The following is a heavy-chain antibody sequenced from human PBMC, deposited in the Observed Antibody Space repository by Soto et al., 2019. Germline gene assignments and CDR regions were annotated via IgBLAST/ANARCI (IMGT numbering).Heavy chain of an antibody. CDR3: ARTSAMGAADY. J-gene: IGHJ4*02. V-gene: IGHV1-46*01. CDR2: INPSGGIA. D-gene: IGHD1-26*01. CDR1: GYTFTSCY. Sequence: QVQLVQSGAEVKKPGASVKVSCKASGYTFTSCYMHWVRQAPGQGLEWLGIINPSGGIATYAQKFQGRVTMTRDTSTSTVYMELSSLRSEDTAVYYCARTSAMGAADYWGQGTLVTVSS.